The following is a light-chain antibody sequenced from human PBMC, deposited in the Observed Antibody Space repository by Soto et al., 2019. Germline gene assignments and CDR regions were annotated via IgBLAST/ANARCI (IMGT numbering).Light chain of an antibody. Sequence: QPVLTQSSSASASLGSSVKLTCTLSSGHSSYIIAWHQQQPGKAPRYLMKLERSGSYNKGSGVPDRFSGYRSGADRYLTISNLRFEDEADYYCETWDSNTHTVFGGGTKLPVL. J-gene: IGLJ3*02. V-gene: IGLV4-60*02. CDR2: LERSGSY. CDR1: SGHSSYI. CDR3: ETWDSNTHTV.